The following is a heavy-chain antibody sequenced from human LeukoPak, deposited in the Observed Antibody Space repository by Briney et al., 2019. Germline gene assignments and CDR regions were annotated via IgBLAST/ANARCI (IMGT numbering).Heavy chain of an antibody. V-gene: IGHV5-51*01. CDR1: GYSFTSYW. Sequence: GESLKISCKGSGYSFTSYWIGWVRQMPGKGLEWMGIIYPDDSDTKYSPSFQGQVSISADKSISTAYLQWSSLKASDTAMYYCARLAFCTNAVCFSNYYYSMDVWGRGTTVTVSS. CDR3: ARLAFCTNAVCFSNYYYSMDV. J-gene: IGHJ6*03. D-gene: IGHD2-8*01. CDR2: IYPDDSDT.